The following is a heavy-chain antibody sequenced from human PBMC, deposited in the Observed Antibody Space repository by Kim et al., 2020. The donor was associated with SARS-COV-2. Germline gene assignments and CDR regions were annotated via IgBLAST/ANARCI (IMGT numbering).Heavy chain of an antibody. CDR3: ASLLGPGGY. J-gene: IGHJ4*02. V-gene: IGHV4-30-2*05. CDR2: GSP. D-gene: IGHD2-15*01. Sequence: GSPYYTPSLTRRVTISVDTSKNQFSLKLSSVTAADTAVYYCASLLGPGGYWGQGTLVTVSS.